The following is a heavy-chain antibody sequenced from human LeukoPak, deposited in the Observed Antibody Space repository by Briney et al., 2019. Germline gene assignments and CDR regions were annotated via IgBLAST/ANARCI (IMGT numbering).Heavy chain of an antibody. CDR2: MNPNSGNT. CDR1: VYTFTSYG. D-gene: IGHD4-17*01. CDR3: ARILTRSTVTRFGY. J-gene: IGHJ4*02. Sequence: ASVKVSCKASVYTFTSYGINWVRQATGQGLEWMGWMNPNSGNTGYAQKFQGRVTMTRNTSISTAYMELSSLRSEDTAVYYCARILTRSTVTRFGYWGQGTLVTVSS. V-gene: IGHV1-8*01.